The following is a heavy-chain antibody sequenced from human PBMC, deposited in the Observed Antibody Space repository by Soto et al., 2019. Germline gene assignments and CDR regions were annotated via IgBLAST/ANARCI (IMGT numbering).Heavy chain of an antibody. V-gene: IGHV3-72*01. J-gene: IGHJ4*02. D-gene: IGHD5-12*01. CDR3: ARGRRLNGYYYYDF. Sequence: GGSLRLSCAASGFTFSDHFMDWVRQSPGKGLEWVGRSRDNAESYTKEYAATAKGRVTISRDDSKNSLYLQMNSLKTGDTAMYFCARGRRLNGYYYYDFWGQGTLVTVSS. CDR2: SRDNAESYTK. CDR1: GFTFSDHF.